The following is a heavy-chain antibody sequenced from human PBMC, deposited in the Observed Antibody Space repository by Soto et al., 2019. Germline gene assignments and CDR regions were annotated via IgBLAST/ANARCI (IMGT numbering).Heavy chain of an antibody. J-gene: IGHJ6*02. Sequence: SVKVSCKASGGTFSSYATSWVRQAPGQGLEWMGGIIPIFGTANYAQKFQGRVTITADESTSTAYMELSSRRSEDTAVYYCAREDRYFDPQPLKDYYGMDVWGQGTTVTVSS. V-gene: IGHV1-69*13. D-gene: IGHD3-9*01. CDR1: GGTFSSYA. CDR3: AREDRYFDPQPLKDYYGMDV. CDR2: IIPIFGTA.